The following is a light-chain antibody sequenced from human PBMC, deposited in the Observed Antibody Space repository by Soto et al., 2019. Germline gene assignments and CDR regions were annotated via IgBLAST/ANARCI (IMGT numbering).Light chain of an antibody. CDR3: SSYAGSYTLV. CDR2: DVY. CDR1: SSDIGAYNY. V-gene: IGLV2-11*01. J-gene: IGLJ2*01. Sequence: QSVLTQPRSLSGSPGQSVTISCTGTSSDIGAYNYVSWYQQHPGKAPKLMIYDVYKRPSGVAARFSGSKSGNTASLTISGLQADDEADYYCSSYAGSYTLVFGGGTKVTVL.